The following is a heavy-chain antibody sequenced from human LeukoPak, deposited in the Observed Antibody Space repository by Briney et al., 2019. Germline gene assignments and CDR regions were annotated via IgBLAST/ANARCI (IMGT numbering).Heavy chain of an antibody. V-gene: IGHV3-23*01. J-gene: IGHJ6*02. CDR1: GFTFSSYA. CDR2: ISGSGGST. CDR3: AKETEYNVGGLYYYYGMDV. Sequence: GGSLRLSCAASGFTFSSYAMSWVRQAPGKGLEWVSAISGSGGSTYYADSVKGRFTISRDNSKNTLYLQMNSLRAEDTAVYYCAKETEYNVGGLYYYYGMDVWGQGTTVTVCS. D-gene: IGHD1-1*01.